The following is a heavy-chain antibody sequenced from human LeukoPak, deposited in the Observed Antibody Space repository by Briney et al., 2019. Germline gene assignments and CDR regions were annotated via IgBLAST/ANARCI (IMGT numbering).Heavy chain of an antibody. Sequence: AASVKVSCTASGFTFSSSAVQWGRQARGQRLERIGWIVVGGGNTNYAQNFQERVTITRDMSTSTAYMELSSLRSEDTAVYYCAAARLKYDILTGYYGMDVWGQGTTVTVSS. CDR3: AAARLKYDILTGYYGMDV. J-gene: IGHJ6*02. D-gene: IGHD3-9*01. CDR1: GFTFSSSA. CDR2: IVVGGGNT. V-gene: IGHV1-58*01.